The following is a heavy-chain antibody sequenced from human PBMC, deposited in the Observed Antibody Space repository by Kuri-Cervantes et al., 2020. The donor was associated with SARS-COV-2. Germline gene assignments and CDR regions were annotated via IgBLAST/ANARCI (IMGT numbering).Heavy chain of an antibody. CDR2: IRYDGSNK. J-gene: IGHJ4*02. CDR3: AKDSAPYGDYIDY. CDR1: GFTFSSYG. Sequence: GESLKISCAASGFTFSSYGMHWVRQAPGKGLEWVAFIRYDGSNKYYADSVKGRFTISRDNSKNTLYLQMNSLRAEDTAVYYCAKDSAPYGDYIDYWGQGTLVTVSS. D-gene: IGHD4-17*01. V-gene: IGHV3-30*02.